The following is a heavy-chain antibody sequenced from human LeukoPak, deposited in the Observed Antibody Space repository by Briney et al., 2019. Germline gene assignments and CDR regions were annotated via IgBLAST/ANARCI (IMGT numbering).Heavy chain of an antibody. CDR3: AKSYGPIDY. D-gene: IGHD3-10*01. V-gene: IGHV3-30*02. Sequence: GGSLRLSCAASGFTFSNHAMHWVRQAPGKGLEWVAFIRYDGRDKYYADSVKGRFTISRDNSKNTLYLQMNSLRAEDTAVFYCAKSYGPIDYWGQGTLVTVSS. CDR1: GFTFSNHA. J-gene: IGHJ4*02. CDR2: IRYDGRDK.